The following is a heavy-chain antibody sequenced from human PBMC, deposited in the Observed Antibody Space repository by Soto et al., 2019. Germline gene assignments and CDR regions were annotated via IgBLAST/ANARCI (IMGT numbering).Heavy chain of an antibody. D-gene: IGHD3-3*01. V-gene: IGHV1-8*01. CDR2: LNPNTGDS. Sequence: ASVKVSCKASGYTFTSYDIYWVRQATGQGLEWMGWLNPNTGDSGYAQKFQGRITVTSDTSINTVHMELSSLRSEDTAVYYCARRAETNGWNGFGADKYYFDFWGQGTLVTVSS. CDR3: ARRAETNGWNGFGADKYYFDF. J-gene: IGHJ4*02. CDR1: GYTFTSYD.